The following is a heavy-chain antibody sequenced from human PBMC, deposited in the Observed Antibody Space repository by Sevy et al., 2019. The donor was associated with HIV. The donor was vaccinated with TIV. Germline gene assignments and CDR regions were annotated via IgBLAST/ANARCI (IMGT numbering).Heavy chain of an antibody. CDR2: ISAYNGNT. Sequence: ASVKVSCKASGYTFTSYGISWVRQAPGQGLEWMGWISAYNGNTNYAQKLQGRVTMTTDTSTSTAYMELRSLRSDDTAVYYCARLSPYDSSGYYYVEGGYFDYWGQGTLVTVSS. CDR3: ARLSPYDSSGYYYVEGGYFDY. D-gene: IGHD3-22*01. V-gene: IGHV1-18*01. J-gene: IGHJ4*02. CDR1: GYTFTSYG.